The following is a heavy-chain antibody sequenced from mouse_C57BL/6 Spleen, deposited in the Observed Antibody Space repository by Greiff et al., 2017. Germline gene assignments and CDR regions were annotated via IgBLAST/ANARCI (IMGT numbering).Heavy chain of an antibody. CDR2: IYPRSGNT. V-gene: IGHV1-81*01. CDR3: ARWGLGDYAMDY. CDR1: GYTFTSYG. J-gene: IGHJ4*01. Sequence: VQGVESGAELARPGASVKLSCKASGYTFTSYGISWVKQRTGQGLEWIGEIYPRSGNTYYNEKFKGKATLTADKSSSTAYMELRSLTSEDSAVYFCARWGLGDYAMDYWGQGTSVTVSS.